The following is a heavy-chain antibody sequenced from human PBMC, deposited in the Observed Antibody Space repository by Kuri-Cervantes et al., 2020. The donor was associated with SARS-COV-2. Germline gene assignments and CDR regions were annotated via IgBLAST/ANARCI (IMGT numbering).Heavy chain of an antibody. V-gene: IGHV3-23*01. D-gene: IGHD2-15*01. CDR3: AKDQHGIVVVVAAIDY. J-gene: IGHJ4*02. CDR2: ISGTGGSST. Sequence: GGSLRLSCAASGFIFDTYAMSWVRQAPGKGLEWVSVISGTGGSSTFYADSVKGRFIISRDNSKNTLYLQMNSLRAEDTAVYYCAKDQHGIVVVVAAIDYWGQGTLVTVSS. CDR1: GFIFDTYA.